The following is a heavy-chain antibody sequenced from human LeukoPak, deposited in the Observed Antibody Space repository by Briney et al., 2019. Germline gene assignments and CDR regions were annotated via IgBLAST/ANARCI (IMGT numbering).Heavy chain of an antibody. CDR2: MNSDGSST. V-gene: IGHV3-74*03. J-gene: IGHJ6*03. CDR1: GFTFSSYW. Sequence: PGGSLRLSCAASGFTFSSYWMHWVRQAPGKRLVWVSRMNSDGSSTTYADSVEGRFTISRDNAKNTLHLQMNSLRAEDTAVYYCVRGTPNHDYYYYYMDVWGKGTTVTVSS. CDR3: VRGTPNHDYYYYYMDV.